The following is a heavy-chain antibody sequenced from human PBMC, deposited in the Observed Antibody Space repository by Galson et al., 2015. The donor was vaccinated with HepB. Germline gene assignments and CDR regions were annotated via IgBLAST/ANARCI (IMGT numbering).Heavy chain of an antibody. V-gene: IGHV3-23*01. CDR3: ARGDYAGLDY. Sequence: CAASGFVFSTYVMSWLRQAPGKGLEWVSGMSASGGNTYYADSVKGRFTISRDNSKNMLYLHMNSLRDEDTAVYYCARGDYAGLDYWGQGTLVTVSS. D-gene: IGHD4-17*01. J-gene: IGHJ4*02. CDR2: MSASGGNT. CDR1: GFVFSTYV.